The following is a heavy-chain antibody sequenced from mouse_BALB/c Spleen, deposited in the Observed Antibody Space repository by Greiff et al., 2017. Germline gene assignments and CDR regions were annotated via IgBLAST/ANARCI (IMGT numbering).Heavy chain of an antibody. CDR3: ARPYYYGSSWYFDV. CDR2: IDPENGNT. D-gene: IGHD1-1*01. J-gene: IGHJ1*01. V-gene: IGHV14-1*02. CDR1: GFNIKDYY. Sequence: VQLQQSGAELVRPGALVKLSCKASGFNIKDYYMRWVKQRPEQGLEWIGWIDPENGNTIYDPKFQGKASITADTSSNTAYLQLSSLTSEDTAVYYCARPYYYGSSWYFDVWGAGTTVTVSS.